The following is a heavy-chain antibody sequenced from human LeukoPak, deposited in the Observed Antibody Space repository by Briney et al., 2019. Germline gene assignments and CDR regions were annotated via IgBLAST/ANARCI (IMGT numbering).Heavy chain of an antibody. Sequence: SETLSLTCNVSGYSISSGYYWGWIRQPPGKGLEWIGSAFHSGNSFYNPSLKSRVTISLDTSKNQFSLKLSSVTAADTAVYYCARDSSNYDSTVDSWGQGTRVTVSS. V-gene: IGHV4-38-2*02. J-gene: IGHJ4*02. CDR2: AFHSGNS. CDR3: ARDSSNYDSTVDS. CDR1: GYSISSGYY. D-gene: IGHD3-9*01.